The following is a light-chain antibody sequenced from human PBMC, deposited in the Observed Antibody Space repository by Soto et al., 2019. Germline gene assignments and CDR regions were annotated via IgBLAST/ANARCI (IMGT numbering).Light chain of an antibody. CDR3: NSYTSSSTLV. CDR1: SGDVGGYNY. Sequence: QSVLTQPASVSGSPGQSSTISCTGTSGDVGGYNYVSWYQQHPGKAPKLMIYEVSNRPSGVSNRFSGSKSGNTASLTISGLQAEDEADYYCNSYTSSSTLVFGTGTKLTVL. V-gene: IGLV2-14*01. J-gene: IGLJ1*01. CDR2: EVS.